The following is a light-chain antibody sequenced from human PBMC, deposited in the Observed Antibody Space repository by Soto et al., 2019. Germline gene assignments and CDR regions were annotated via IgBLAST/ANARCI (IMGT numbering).Light chain of an antibody. Sequence: EIVLTQPPGTLSLSPGERATLSCRASQSVSSSYLAWYQQKPGQAPRLLIYGASSRATGIPDRFSGSGSGTDFTLTISRLEPEDFAVYYCQQYGSSPRYTFGQGTKVDIK. J-gene: IGKJ2*01. CDR1: QSVSSSY. CDR3: QQYGSSPRYT. CDR2: GAS. V-gene: IGKV3-20*01.